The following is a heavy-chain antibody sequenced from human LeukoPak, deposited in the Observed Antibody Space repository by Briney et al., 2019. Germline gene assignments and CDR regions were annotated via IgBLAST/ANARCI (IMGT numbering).Heavy chain of an antibody. J-gene: IGHJ4*02. D-gene: IGHD1-14*01. V-gene: IGHV3-21*06. Sequence: GGSLRLSCTASGLTFSTSGFNWVRQAPGEGLEWVASIGPTGSDRYHADSIKGRFTISRDNANNFLYLQMNSLRAEDTAVYYCATETNGRHYDYWGQGTPLTVSS. CDR3: ATETNGRHYDY. CDR1: GLTFSTSG. CDR2: IGPTGSDR.